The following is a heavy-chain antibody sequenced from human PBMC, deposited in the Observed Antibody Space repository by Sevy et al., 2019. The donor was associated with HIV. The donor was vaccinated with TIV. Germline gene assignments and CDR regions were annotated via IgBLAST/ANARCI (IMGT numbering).Heavy chain of an antibody. CDR3: ARPMRDDDYGDEFDY. J-gene: IGHJ4*02. CDR2: MNPNSGNT. CDR1: GYTFTSYD. Sequence: ASVKVSCKASGYTFTSYDINWVRQATGQGLEWMGWMNPNSGNTGYAQKFQGRVTMTRNTSISTAYMELSSLGSEETAVYYCARPMRDDDYGDEFDYWGQGTLVTVSS. V-gene: IGHV1-8*01. D-gene: IGHD4-17*01.